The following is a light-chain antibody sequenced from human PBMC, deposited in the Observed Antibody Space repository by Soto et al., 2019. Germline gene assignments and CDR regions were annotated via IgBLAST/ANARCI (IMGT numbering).Light chain of an antibody. Sequence: EVVMTQSPATLSVSPGERASLSCRASQTVGAYLAWYQQKPGQAPRLLIYGASTRATGIPARFSGSGCGTEFTLTISSRQSEDFAVYYCQQYNQWPPFTFGGGTKVEIK. J-gene: IGKJ4*01. CDR1: QTVGAY. V-gene: IGKV3-15*01. CDR2: GAS. CDR3: QQYNQWPPFT.